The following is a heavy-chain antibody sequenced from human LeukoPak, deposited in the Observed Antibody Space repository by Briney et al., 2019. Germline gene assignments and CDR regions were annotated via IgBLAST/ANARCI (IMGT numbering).Heavy chain of an antibody. D-gene: IGHD3-16*02. Sequence: GGTLRLSCAVSGVTFISYAMSWVRQGPRAGLEWGSAISGGGGSTSYADSAKGGFPISKANSKNTPYLQMNRLVTQAPAVVYLSTESYYFDYSGQG. J-gene: IGHJ4*02. CDR2: ISGGGGST. CDR1: GVTFISYA. V-gene: IGHV3-23*01. CDR3: STESYYFDY.